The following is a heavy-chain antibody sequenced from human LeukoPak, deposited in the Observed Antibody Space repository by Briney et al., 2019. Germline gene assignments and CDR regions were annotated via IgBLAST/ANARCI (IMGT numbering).Heavy chain of an antibody. V-gene: IGHV4-61*08. Sequence: KPSQTLSLTCTVSGGSISSGGYYWSWIRQPPGKGLEWIAYISDIGSINYNPSLKSRVTISLDTSKNQFSLKLSSVTAADTAVYYCAGHHPRSTVDFWGQGTLVTVSS. CDR2: ISDIGSI. CDR3: AGHHPRSTVDF. D-gene: IGHD2-2*01. J-gene: IGHJ4*02. CDR1: GGSISSGGYY.